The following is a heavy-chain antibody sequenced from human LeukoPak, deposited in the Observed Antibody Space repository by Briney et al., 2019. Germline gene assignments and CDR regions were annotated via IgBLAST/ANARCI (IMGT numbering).Heavy chain of an antibody. D-gene: IGHD3-9*01. V-gene: IGHV1-8*03. Sequence: ASVKVSCKASGYTFTSYDINWVRQATGQGREWMGWMNPNSGNTGYAQKFQGRVTITRNTSISTAYMELSSLRSEDTAVYYCARAKAYYDILTGSQYYFDYWGQGTLVTVSS. CDR1: GYTFTSYD. CDR2: MNPNSGNT. J-gene: IGHJ4*02. CDR3: ARAKAYYDILTGSQYYFDY.